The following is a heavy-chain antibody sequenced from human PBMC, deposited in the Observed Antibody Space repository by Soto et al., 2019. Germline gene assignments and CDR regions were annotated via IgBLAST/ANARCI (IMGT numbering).Heavy chain of an antibody. CDR2: INRDGDTE. V-gene: IGHV3-74*03. D-gene: IGHD2-21*01. Sequence: EVQLAESGGDLVQPGGSLRLSCAASGFTLGSNGIHWVRQAPGKGLVWVSHINRDGDTEMCANSVKGRFTISRDIAKNTVYLQMNSLRADDTALYFCGKDSDWAIATWGQGTLVTVSS. CDR1: GFTLGSNG. CDR3: GKDSDWAIAT. J-gene: IGHJ5*02.